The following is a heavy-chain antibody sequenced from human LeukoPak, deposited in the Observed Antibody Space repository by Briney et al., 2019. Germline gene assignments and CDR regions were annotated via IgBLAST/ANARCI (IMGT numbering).Heavy chain of an antibody. J-gene: IGHJ4*02. D-gene: IGHD3-3*01. CDR3: AKDQGGYYDFWSGYSSEYFDY. CDR2: ISYDGSNK. Sequence: GGSLRLSCTASGFTFNNNAMSWVRQAPGKGLEWVAVISYDGSNKYHADSVKGRFTISRDNSKNTLYLQMNSLRAEDTAVYYCAKDQGGYYDFWSGYSSEYFDYWGQGTLVTVSS. V-gene: IGHV3-30*18. CDR1: GFTFNNNA.